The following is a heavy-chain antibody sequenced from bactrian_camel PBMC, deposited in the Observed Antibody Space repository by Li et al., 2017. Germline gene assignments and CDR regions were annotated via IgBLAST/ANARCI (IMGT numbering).Heavy chain of an antibody. CDR2: IVSDGSEI. J-gene: IGHJ4*01. CDR3: ATRRDGTEWMDY. D-gene: IGHD6*01. Sequence: HVQLVESGGGLVQPGGSLRLSCGASGFTFSRNFMYWVRQAPGKGLEWVSGIVSDGSEIRYADSVKGRFTMARDNAKNTVYLQMNFLKSEDTGLYYCATRRDGTEWMDYWGQGTQVTVS. CDR1: GFTFSRNF. V-gene: IGHV3S6*01.